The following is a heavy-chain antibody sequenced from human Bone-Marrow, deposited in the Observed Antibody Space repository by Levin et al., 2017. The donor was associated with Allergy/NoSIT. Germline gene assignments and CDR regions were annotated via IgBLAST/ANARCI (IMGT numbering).Heavy chain of an antibody. V-gene: IGHV3-48*01. CDR1: GFTFSDYN. CDR2: ISTRGTTT. Sequence: PGGSLRLSCAASGFTFSDYNMNWVRQAPGKGLEWLSYISTRGTTTYYADSAKGRFTISRDNAKNSLFLQMNSLRAEDTAVYYCARLNPRGSSGPINYADYWGQGSLVTVSS. CDR3: ARLNPRGSSGPINYADY. D-gene: IGHD5-24*01. J-gene: IGHJ4*02.